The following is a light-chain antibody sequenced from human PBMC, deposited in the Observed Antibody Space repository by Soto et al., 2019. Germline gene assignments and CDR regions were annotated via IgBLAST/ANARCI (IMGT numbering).Light chain of an antibody. CDR3: SSYSSSNTLGV. CDR1: SSDVGGYKY. J-gene: IGLJ2*01. V-gene: IGLV2-14*01. CDR2: EVT. Sequence: QSALTQPASVSGSPGQSITISCTGTSSDVGGYKYVSWYQQYPGKAPKLMIYEVTNRPSGVSNRFSGSKSGNTASLTISGLQAEDEADYYCSSYSSSNTLGVFGGGTKLTVL.